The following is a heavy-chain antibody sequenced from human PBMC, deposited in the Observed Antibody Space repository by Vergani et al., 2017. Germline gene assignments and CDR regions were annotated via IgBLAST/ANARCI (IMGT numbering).Heavy chain of an antibody. V-gene: IGHV4-59*08. Sequence: QVQLQESGPGLVKPSETLSLTCTVSGGSISSYYWGWIRQPPGKGLEWIANIYHSGSTYYSPSLKSRVTISVDTSKNQFSLRLTSVTAADTAVYYCARLAVATINYFDYWGQGILVTVSS. CDR3: ARLAVATINYFDY. J-gene: IGHJ4*02. CDR2: IYHSGST. D-gene: IGHD5-12*01. CDR1: GGSISSYY.